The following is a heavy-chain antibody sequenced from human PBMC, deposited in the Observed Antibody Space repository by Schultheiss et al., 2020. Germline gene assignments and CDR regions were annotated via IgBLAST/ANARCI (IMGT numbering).Heavy chain of an antibody. D-gene: IGHD5-18*01. CDR3: ARWRYSYGYIAY. CDR2: INHSGST. J-gene: IGHJ4*02. Sequence: SETLSLTCAVYGGSFSGYYWSWIRQPPGKGLEWIGEINHSGSTNYNPSLKSRVTISVDTSKNQFSLKLSSVTAADTAVYYCARWRYSYGYIAYWGQGTLVNVSS. V-gene: IGHV4-34*01. CDR1: GGSFSGYY.